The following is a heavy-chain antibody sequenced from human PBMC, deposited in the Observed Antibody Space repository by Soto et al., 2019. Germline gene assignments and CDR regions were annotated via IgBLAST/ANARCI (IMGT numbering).Heavy chain of an antibody. J-gene: IGHJ4*02. D-gene: IGHD1-26*01. CDR2: ISYTGNA. Sequence: QLQLQESGPGLVKPSETLSLTCTVSGGSINSSSYYWGWIRQPPGKGLEWIGSISYTGNAYYNPSLKSRVTISEDTSKNQFSLTLTSVTAAETAIYYCATSSGPFYASLDHWGQGMLVTVSS. CDR1: GGSINSSSYY. V-gene: IGHV4-39*01. CDR3: ATSSGPFYASLDH.